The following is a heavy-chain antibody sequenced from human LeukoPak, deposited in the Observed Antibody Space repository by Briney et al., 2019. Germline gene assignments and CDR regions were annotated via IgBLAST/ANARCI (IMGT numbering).Heavy chain of an antibody. CDR1: GFTFSSYE. CDR3: ARDRPPRVTHAFDI. Sequence: GGSLRLSCAASGFTFSSYEMNWVRQAPGKGLEWVSYISSSGSTIYYADSVKGRFTISRDNAKNSLYLQMNSLRAEDTAVYYCARDRPPRVTHAFDIWGQGTMVTVSS. J-gene: IGHJ3*02. CDR2: ISSSGSTI. D-gene: IGHD4-23*01. V-gene: IGHV3-48*03.